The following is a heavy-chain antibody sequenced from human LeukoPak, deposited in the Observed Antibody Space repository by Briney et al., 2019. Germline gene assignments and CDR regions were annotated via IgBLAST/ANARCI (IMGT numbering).Heavy chain of an antibody. CDR2: IYTSGST. V-gene: IGHV4-4*07. J-gene: IGHJ6*03. CDR3: ATTMRAGTGIYYYYYMDV. Sequence: SETLSLTCTVSGGSISSYYWSWIRQPAGKGLEWIGRIYTSGSTNYNPSLKSRVTISVDTSKNQFSLKLSSVTAADTAVYYCATTMRAGTGIYYYYYMDVWGKGTTVTVSS. D-gene: IGHD6-13*01. CDR1: GGSISSYY.